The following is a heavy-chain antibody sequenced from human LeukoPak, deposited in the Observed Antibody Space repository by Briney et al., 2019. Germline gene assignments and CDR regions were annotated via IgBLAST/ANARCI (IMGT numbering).Heavy chain of an antibody. Sequence: SETLSLTCTVSGGSISSSSYYWGWIRQPPGKGLEWIGSIYYSGSTYYNPSLKSRVTISVDTSKNQFSLKLSSVTAADTAVYYCARRVAMVLRWSDPWGQGTLVTVSS. CDR3: ARRVAMVLRWSDP. CDR1: GGSISSSSYY. V-gene: IGHV4-39*07. J-gene: IGHJ5*02. D-gene: IGHD5-18*01. CDR2: IYYSGST.